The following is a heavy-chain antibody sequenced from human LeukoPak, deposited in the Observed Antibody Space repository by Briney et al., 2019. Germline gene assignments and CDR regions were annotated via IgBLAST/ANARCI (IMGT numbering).Heavy chain of an antibody. Sequence: SQTLSLTCAISGDSVSSNSAAWNWIRQSPSRGLEWLGRTYYRSRWYHDYGVSVKSRININPDTSKNQFSLQLNSVSPEDTAVYYCVREVDSHGTLFYYGMDVWGQGTTVAVSS. D-gene: IGHD6-13*01. CDR1: GDSVSSNSAA. CDR2: TYYRSRWYH. J-gene: IGHJ6*02. V-gene: IGHV6-1*01. CDR3: VREVDSHGTLFYYGMDV.